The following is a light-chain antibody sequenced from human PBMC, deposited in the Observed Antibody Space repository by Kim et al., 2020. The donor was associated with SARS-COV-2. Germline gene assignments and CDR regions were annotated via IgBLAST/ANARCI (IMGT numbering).Light chain of an antibody. CDR2: GAS. Sequence: EIVLTQSPGTLSLSPVERATLSCRASQSVSSNYVAWYQQKPGQAPRLLIYGASSRATGIPDRFSGSGSRTDFTLTISRLEPEDFAVYYCQQYGNSPETFGQGTKLEI. V-gene: IGKV3-20*01. J-gene: IGKJ2*01. CDR3: QQYGNSPET. CDR1: QSVSSNY.